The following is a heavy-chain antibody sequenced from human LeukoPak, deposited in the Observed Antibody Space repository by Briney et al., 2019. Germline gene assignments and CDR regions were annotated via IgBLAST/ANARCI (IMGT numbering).Heavy chain of an antibody. CDR1: GYTLTELS. D-gene: IGHD3-3*01. CDR3: ARAPLGDDFWSAPPDV. V-gene: IGHV1-2*02. Sequence: ASVKVSCKVSGYTLTELSMHWVRQAPGQGLEWMGWINPNSGGTNYAQKFQGRVTMTRDTSISTAYMELSRLRSDDTAVYYCARAPLGDDFWSAPPDVWGKGTTVTVSS. J-gene: IGHJ6*04. CDR2: INPNSGGT.